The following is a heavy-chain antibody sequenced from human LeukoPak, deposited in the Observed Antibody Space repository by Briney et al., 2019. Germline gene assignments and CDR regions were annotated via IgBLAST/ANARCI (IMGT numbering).Heavy chain of an antibody. CDR3: ARVIYSSSSIFDY. V-gene: IGHV1-2*06. CDR2: VNPNSGGT. CDR1: GYTFTVYY. J-gene: IGHJ4*02. Sequence: ASVKVSCKASGYTFTVYYIHLVRQAPGQGLEWMGLVNPNSGGTNYAQKFQGRVTITRDTSISTAYMELSRLRSDDTAVYYCARVIYSSSSIFDYWGQGTLVTVSS. D-gene: IGHD6-6*01.